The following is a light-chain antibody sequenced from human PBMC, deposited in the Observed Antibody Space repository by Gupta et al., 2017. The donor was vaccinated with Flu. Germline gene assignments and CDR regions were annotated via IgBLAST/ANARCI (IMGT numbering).Light chain of an antibody. CDR2: AAS. CDR1: QNIGIS. Sequence: GDTVSIACRASQNIGISLIWYQQKPGKAPQLIIYAASTLQPGVPSRFSGSGSGTDFTLTITGLQPEDFARYHCQQPYSPPQDHFGLGT. J-gene: IGKJ2*01. CDR3: QQPYSPPQDH. V-gene: IGKV1-39*01.